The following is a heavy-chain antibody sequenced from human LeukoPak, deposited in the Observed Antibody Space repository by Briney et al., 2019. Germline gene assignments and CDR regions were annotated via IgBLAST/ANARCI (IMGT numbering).Heavy chain of an antibody. V-gene: IGHV4-59*01. D-gene: IGHD2-15*01. CDR2: INYSGST. J-gene: IGHJ4*02. CDR1: GGSISSYY. CDR3: AREVVVAATVDY. Sequence: SETLSLTCTVSGGSISSYYWSWIRQPPGKGLEWIGYINYSGSTNYNPSLKSRVTISVDTSKNQFSLKLSSVTAADTAVYYCAREVVVAATVDYWGQGTLVTVSS.